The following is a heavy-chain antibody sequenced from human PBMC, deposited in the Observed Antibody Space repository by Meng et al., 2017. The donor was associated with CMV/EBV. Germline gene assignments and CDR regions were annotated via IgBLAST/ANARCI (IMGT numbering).Heavy chain of an antibody. J-gene: IGHJ4*02. Sequence: GGSLRLSCAASGFTFSDYYMNWVRQAPGKGLEWVAVISYDGNNKYYADSVKGRFAISRDNSKNTLYLQMNSLRVDDTAVYYCARRSAETSIDYWGQGTLVTVSS. V-gene: IGHV3-30*09. CDR2: ISYDGNNK. D-gene: IGHD3-3*01. CDR3: ARRSAETSIDY. CDR1: GFTFSDYY.